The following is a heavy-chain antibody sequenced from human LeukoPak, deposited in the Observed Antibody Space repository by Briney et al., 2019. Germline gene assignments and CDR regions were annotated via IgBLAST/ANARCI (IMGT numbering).Heavy chain of an antibody. V-gene: IGHV3-11*01. CDR2: ISSSGSTI. J-gene: IGHJ4*02. CDR1: GFTFSDYY. CDR3: APITLMVPGLD. D-gene: IGHD2-8*01. Sequence: GGSLRLSCAASGFTFSDYYMSWIRQAPGKGLEWVSYISSSGSTIYYADSVKGRFTISRDNAKNSLYLQMNSLRAEDTALYYCAPITLMVPGLDWGQGTLVTVSS.